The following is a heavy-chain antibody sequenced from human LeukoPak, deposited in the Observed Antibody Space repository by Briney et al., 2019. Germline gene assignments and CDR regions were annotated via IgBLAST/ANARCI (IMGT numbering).Heavy chain of an antibody. CDR2: IYYSGST. V-gene: IGHV4-39*01. CDR3: ARHRYRYYYDSSGYYDY. CDR1: GGSISSSSYY. Sequence: SETLSLTCTVSGGSISSSSYYWGWIRQPPGKGLEWIGSIYYSGSTYYNPSLKSRVTISVDTSKNQFSLKLSSVTAADTAVYYCARHRYRYYYDSSGYYDYWGQGTLVTVSS. J-gene: IGHJ4*02. D-gene: IGHD3-22*01.